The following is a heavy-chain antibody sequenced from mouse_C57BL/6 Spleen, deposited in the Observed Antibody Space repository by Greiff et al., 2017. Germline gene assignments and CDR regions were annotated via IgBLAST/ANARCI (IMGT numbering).Heavy chain of an antibody. CDR1: GYTFTSYT. J-gene: IGHJ2*01. D-gene: IGHD4-1*01. CDR2: INPSSGYT. V-gene: IGHV1-4*01. CDR3: ARSANWDEDY. Sequence: VKLMESGAELARPGASVKMSCKASGYTFTSYTMHWVKQRPGQGLEWIGYINPSSGYTKYNQKFKDKATLTADKSSSTAYMQLSSLTSEDSAVYYCARSANWDEDYWGQGTTLTVSS.